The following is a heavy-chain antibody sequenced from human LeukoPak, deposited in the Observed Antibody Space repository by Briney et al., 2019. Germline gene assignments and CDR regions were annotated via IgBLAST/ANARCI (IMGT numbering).Heavy chain of an antibody. CDR1: GGSISSYY. D-gene: IGHD6-19*01. CDR2: IYYSGST. Sequence: SEILSLTCTVSGGSISSYYWSWIRQPPGKGLEWIGYIYYSGSTNYNPSLKSRVTISVDTSKNQFSLKLSSVTAADTAVYYCARRARGSSGWYSYFDYWGQGTLVTVSS. J-gene: IGHJ4*02. V-gene: IGHV4-59*08. CDR3: ARRARGSSGWYSYFDY.